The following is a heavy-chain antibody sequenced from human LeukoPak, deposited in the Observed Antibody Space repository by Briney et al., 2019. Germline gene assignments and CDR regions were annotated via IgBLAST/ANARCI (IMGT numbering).Heavy chain of an antibody. CDR2: INSDGSST. D-gene: IGHD3-22*01. V-gene: IGHV3-74*01. Sequence: GGSLRLSCAASGFTFSSYWMHWVRQAPGKGLVWVSRINSDGSSTSYADSVKGRFTISRDNAKNTLYLQMNSLRAEDTAMYYCARDSYDSSGYAFDIWGQGTMVTVSS. J-gene: IGHJ3*02. CDR3: ARDSYDSSGYAFDI. CDR1: GFTFSSYW.